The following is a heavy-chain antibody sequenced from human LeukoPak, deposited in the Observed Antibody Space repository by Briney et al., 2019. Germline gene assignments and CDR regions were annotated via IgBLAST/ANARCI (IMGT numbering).Heavy chain of an antibody. J-gene: IGHJ6*02. CDR2: IGIAGDT. D-gene: IGHD4-17*01. CDR1: GFTFSSYA. V-gene: IGHV3-13*01. Sequence: PGRSLRLSCAASGFTFSSYAMSWVRQATGKGLEWVSGIGIAGDTYYAGSVKGRFTISRENAKNSLYLQMNSLRAGDTAVYYCARVRNYGRFGMDVWGQGTTVTVSS. CDR3: ARVRNYGRFGMDV.